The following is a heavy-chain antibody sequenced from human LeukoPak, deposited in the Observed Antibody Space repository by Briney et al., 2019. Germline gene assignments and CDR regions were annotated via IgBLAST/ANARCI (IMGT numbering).Heavy chain of an antibody. CDR1: GGSFSGYY. Sequence: SETLSLTCAVYGGSFSGYYWSWIRQPPGKGLEWIGEINHSGSTNYNPSLKSRVTISVDTSKNQFSLKLSSVTAADTAVYYCATRFSVGAALHYWGQGTLVTVSS. D-gene: IGHD1-26*01. CDR2: INHSGST. CDR3: ATRFSVGAALHY. J-gene: IGHJ4*02. V-gene: IGHV4-34*01.